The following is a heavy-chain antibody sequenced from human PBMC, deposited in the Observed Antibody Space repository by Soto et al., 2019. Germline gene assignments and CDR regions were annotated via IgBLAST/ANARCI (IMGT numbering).Heavy chain of an antibody. Sequence: QVQLHQSGPGLVKPSGTLSLTCAVSGDSISNSNWWSWVRQPPGKGLEWIGEIYHSGSTNYNPSLKSRVTLSIDKSKNQFSLNLTSVTAADTAVYYCARQEQQQVLFDYYGLDVWGQGTTVTVSS. D-gene: IGHD6-13*01. CDR2: IYHSGST. J-gene: IGHJ6*02. V-gene: IGHV4-4*02. CDR3: ARQEQQQVLFDYYGLDV. CDR1: GDSISNSNW.